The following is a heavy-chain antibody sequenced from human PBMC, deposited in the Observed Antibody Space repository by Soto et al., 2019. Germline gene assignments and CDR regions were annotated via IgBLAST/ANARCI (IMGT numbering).Heavy chain of an antibody. J-gene: IGHJ4*01. CDR2: ISGRGDNT. D-gene: IGHD2-8*02. CDR1: GFTFGSYA. V-gene: IGHV3-23*01. CDR3: TVGGSSANSRGHLANTLHLQLNSLSADESALYFCAKDLSQSAVSVFGN. Sequence: EVQLLESGGGLVQPWESLRLSCVASGFTFGSYAMSWVRQAPGQGLEWVAAISGRGDNTYYTDSGNGRFTISRDNSGKALAWGTVITGRGTNPYHTDTVGGSSANSRGHLANTLHLQLNSLSADESALYFCAKDLSQSAVSVFGNCGRRIQVTASP.